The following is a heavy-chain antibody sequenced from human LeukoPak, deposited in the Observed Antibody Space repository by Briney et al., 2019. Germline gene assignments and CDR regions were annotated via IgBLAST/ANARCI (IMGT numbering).Heavy chain of an antibody. Sequence: SETLSLTCTVSGGSISSSSYYWGWIRQPPGKGLEWIGSIYYSGSTYYNPSLKSRVTISVDTSKNQFSLKLSSVTAADTAVYYCARAHHQGYGDYVVDPWGQGTLVTVSS. D-gene: IGHD4-17*01. CDR2: IYYSGST. V-gene: IGHV4-39*07. J-gene: IGHJ5*02. CDR1: GGSISSSSYY. CDR3: ARAHHQGYGDYVVDP.